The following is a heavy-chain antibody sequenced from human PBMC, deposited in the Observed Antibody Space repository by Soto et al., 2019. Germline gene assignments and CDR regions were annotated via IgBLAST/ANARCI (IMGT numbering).Heavy chain of an antibody. V-gene: IGHV4-61*01. J-gene: IGHJ4*02. CDR2: IYYSGST. CDR3: ARDKGHYYDSSGYYSEFSMDY. D-gene: IGHD3-22*01. Sequence: SETLSLTSTVSGGSVSSGSYYWSWIRQPPGKGLEWIGYIYYSGSTNYNPSLKSRVTISVDTSKNQFSLKLSSVTAADTAVYYCARDKGHYYDSSGYYSEFSMDYWGQGTLVTVSS. CDR1: GGSVSSGSYY.